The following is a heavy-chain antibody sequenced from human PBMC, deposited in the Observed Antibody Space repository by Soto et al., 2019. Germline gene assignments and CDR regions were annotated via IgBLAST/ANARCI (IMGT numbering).Heavy chain of an antibody. CDR3: AQVRRSCYAPDFDY. V-gene: IGHV3-30*18. CDR1: GFTFSSSG. Sequence: QVQLVESGGGVVQPGRSLRLSCAASGFTFSSSGMNWVRQAPGKGLEWVAGISYDGSKKYYADSVKGRFTISRDKSKITQYQQMNSRRAECTVVYYCAQVRRSCYAPDFDYWGQGTLVTVSS. J-gene: IGHJ4*02. CDR2: ISYDGSKK. D-gene: IGHD2-15*01.